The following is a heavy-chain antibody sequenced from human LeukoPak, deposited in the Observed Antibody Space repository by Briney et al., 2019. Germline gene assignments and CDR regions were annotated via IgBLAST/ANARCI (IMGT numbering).Heavy chain of an antibody. CDR1: GYTFTSYY. CDR2: INPSGGST. V-gene: IGHV1-46*01. Sequence: ASVKVSCKASGYTFTSYYMHWVRQAPGQGLEWMGIINPSGGSTSYAQKFQGRVTMTRDTSISTAYMELSRLRSDDTAVYYCAANSGYCSGGSCYSMVHWGQGTLVTVSS. J-gene: IGHJ4*02. CDR3: AANSGYCSGGSCYSMVH. D-gene: IGHD2-15*01.